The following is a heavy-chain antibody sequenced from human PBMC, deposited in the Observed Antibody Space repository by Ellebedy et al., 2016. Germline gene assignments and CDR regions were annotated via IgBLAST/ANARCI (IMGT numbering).Heavy chain of an antibody. D-gene: IGHD6-19*01. V-gene: IGHV4-39*01. CDR2: IYHSGST. J-gene: IGHJ4*02. CDR1: GGSISSYY. CDR3: ARHNKWLVPGDY. Sequence: SETLSLTCTVSGGSISSYYWSWIRQPPGKGLEWIGSIYHSGSTYYNPSLKSRVTISVDTSKNQFSLKLSSVTAADTAVYYCARHNKWLVPGDYWGQGTLVTVSS.